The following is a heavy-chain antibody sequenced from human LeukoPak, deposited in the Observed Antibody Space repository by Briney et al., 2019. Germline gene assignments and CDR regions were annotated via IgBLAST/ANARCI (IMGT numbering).Heavy chain of an antibody. D-gene: IGHD3-22*01. CDR3: ASYGHYDSSGYFDY. Sequence: SVKVSCKASGGTFSSYAISWVRQAPGQGLEWMGGIIPIFGTANYAQKFQGRVTITADESTSTAYMELSSLRSEDTAVYYCASYGHYDSSGYFDYWGQGTLVTVSS. V-gene: IGHV1-69*13. CDR2: IIPIFGTA. J-gene: IGHJ4*02. CDR1: GGTFSSYA.